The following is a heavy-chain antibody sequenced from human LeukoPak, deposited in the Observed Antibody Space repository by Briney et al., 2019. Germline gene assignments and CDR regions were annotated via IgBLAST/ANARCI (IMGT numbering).Heavy chain of an antibody. Sequence: ASVKVSCTASGYTFTAYYIHWVRQATGQGLEWMGWINPNTGGTNFAQRFQGRVTMTRDTSINTAYMELSSLRSDDTAMYYCAREGAPQLSSYFDHWGQGTLVTVSS. V-gene: IGHV1-2*02. J-gene: IGHJ4*02. CDR2: INPNTGGT. CDR1: GYTFTAYY. CDR3: AREGAPQLSSYFDH. D-gene: IGHD1-1*01.